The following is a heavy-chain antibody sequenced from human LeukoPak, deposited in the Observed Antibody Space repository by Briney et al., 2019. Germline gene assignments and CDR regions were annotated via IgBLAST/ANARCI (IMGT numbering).Heavy chain of an antibody. Sequence: LETLSLTCTVSGGSISSYYWSWIRQPPGKGLEWIGYIYYSGSTNYNPSLKSRVTISVDTSKNQFSLKMSSLTASDTAVYYCARAKVVAATLLWFFQHWGQGTLVTVSS. CDR1: GGSISSYY. CDR2: IYYSGST. V-gene: IGHV4-59*12. J-gene: IGHJ1*01. D-gene: IGHD2-15*01. CDR3: ARAKVVAATLLWFFQH.